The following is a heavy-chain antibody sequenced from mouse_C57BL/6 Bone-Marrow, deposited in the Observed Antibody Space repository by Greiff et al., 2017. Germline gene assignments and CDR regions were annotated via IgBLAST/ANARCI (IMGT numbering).Heavy chain of an antibody. CDR2: IYPRDGST. Sequence: QVQLQQSDAELVKPGASVKISCKVSGYTFTDHTIHWMKQRPEQGLEWIGYIYPRDGSTKYNEKFKGKATLTADKSSSTAYMQLNSLTSADSSVYFCARLGYYYDLVSPYYFDYWGQGTTLTVSS. CDR1: GYTFTDHT. V-gene: IGHV1-78*01. J-gene: IGHJ2*01. D-gene: IGHD2-4*01. CDR3: ARLGYYYDLVSPYYFDY.